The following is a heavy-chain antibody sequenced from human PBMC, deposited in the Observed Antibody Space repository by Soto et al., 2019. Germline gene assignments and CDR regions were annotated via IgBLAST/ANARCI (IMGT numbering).Heavy chain of an antibody. V-gene: IGHV3-23*01. CDR3: AKGLHSGGNKQLDH. CDR2: ITNTGITT. CDR1: GFGFSTHA. D-gene: IGHD4-17*01. Sequence: PGGSLRLSCAASGFGFSTHALSWVRQAPGKGLEWLSSITNTGITTHYADSVKGRFTISRENSRNTLHLQMNNLRVDDTAVYYFAKGLHSGGNKQLDHRCQGALETVST. J-gene: IGHJ4*02.